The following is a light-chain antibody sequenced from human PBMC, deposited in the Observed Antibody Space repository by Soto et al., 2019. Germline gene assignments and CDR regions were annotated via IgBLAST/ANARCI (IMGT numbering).Light chain of an antibody. V-gene: IGKV3-15*01. CDR3: QQYNTRWP. CDR1: HSVGSN. Sequence: DIVMTQSQATLSVSPGERATLSCRARHSVGSNLAWYQQKPGQAPRLLIYGASTRAAGIAARSSGSGSGTEITLIIRLQQSEDSAGSFGQQYNTRWPCDPGTKMEI. CDR2: GAS. J-gene: IGKJ1*01.